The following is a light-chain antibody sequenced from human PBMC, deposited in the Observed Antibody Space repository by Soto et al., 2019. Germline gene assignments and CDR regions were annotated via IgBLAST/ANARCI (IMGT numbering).Light chain of an antibody. CDR1: SSDVGGYNF. V-gene: IGLV2-14*01. J-gene: IGLJ1*01. CDR2: EVS. Sequence: QSALAQPASVSGSPGQSITISCTGTSSDVGGYNFVSWYQQHPGKAPKLMIYEVSNRPSGVSNRFSGSKSGNTASLTISGLQPEDEADYYCSSYTSSTPMGYVSGNGTKVTV. CDR3: SSYTSSTPMGYV.